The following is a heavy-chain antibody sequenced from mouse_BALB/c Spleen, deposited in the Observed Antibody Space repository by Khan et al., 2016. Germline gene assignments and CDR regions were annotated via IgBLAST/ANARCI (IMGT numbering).Heavy chain of an antibody. J-gene: IGHJ4*01. Sequence: EVQLQESGPELMKPGASVKISCKASGYSFTSYYMHWVKQSHGKSLEWIGYIDPFNGGTSYNQKFKGKATLTVDTSSSPAYMHLSSLTSEDSAVYYCASSTQSFYVMDYWGQGTSVTVSS. CDR3: ASSTQSFYVMDY. V-gene: IGHV1S135*01. CDR1: GYSFTSYY. D-gene: IGHD1-1*01. CDR2: IDPFNGGT.